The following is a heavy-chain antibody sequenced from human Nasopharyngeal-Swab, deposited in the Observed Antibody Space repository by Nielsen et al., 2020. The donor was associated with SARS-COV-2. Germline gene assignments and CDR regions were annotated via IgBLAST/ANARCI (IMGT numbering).Heavy chain of an antibody. Sequence: ASVKVSCKASGYTFTSYGISWVRQATGQGLEWMGWISAYNGNTNYAQKLQGRVTMTTDTSTSPAYMELRSLRSDDTAVYYCARAKGRGYSYSWDYYYYMDVWGKGTTVTVSS. V-gene: IGHV1-18*01. CDR2: ISAYNGNT. J-gene: IGHJ6*03. CDR3: ARAKGRGYSYSWDYYYYMDV. CDR1: GYTFTSYG. D-gene: IGHD5-18*01.